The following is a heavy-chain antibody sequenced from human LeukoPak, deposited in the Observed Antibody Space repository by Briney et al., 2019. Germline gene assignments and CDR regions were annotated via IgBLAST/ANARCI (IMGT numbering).Heavy chain of an antibody. CDR3: ARGEMATTEFDY. J-gene: IGHJ4*02. CDR2: ISYDGSNK. V-gene: IGHV3-30*03. D-gene: IGHD5-24*01. Sequence: GGSLRLSCAASGFSFSTYSMIWVRQAPGKGLEWVAVISYDGSNKYYADSVKGRFTISRDNSKNTLYLQMNSLRAEDTAVYYCARGEMATTEFDYWGQGTLVTVSS. CDR1: GFSFSTYS.